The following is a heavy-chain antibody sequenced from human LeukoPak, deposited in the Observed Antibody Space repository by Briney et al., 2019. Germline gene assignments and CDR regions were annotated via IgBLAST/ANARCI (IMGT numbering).Heavy chain of an antibody. D-gene: IGHD3-22*01. CDR1: GGYVNRGTFF. CDR2: ISNSGST. Sequence: SKTLSLTCAVSGGYVNRGTFFWTWIRKPPGKGLEWIGYISNSGSTNYHPSLKSRVTISSDTSKTQFTLKLTSVTAADTAVYYCARSPSGYRFDSWGQGTLVTVSS. V-gene: IGHV4-61*01. CDR3: ARSPSGYRFDS. J-gene: IGHJ4*02.